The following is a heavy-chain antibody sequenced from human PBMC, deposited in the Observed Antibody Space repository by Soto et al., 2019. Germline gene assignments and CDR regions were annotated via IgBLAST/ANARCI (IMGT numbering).Heavy chain of an antibody. CDR1: GFTFRNYG. CDR2: TWDDGIKN. J-gene: IGHJ5*01. V-gene: IGHV3-33*01. Sequence: QVQVVDSGGSVVQPGRSLRLVSGASGFTFRNYGLHWVRQAPGKGLECLAATWDDGIKNHYADYLEGRLSTCRAKSKNTVYLQIISLIAADTAVYYCARDQGDIVGTPIDNNGLSTRLESWGQGKLVKVS. CDR3: ARDQGDIVGTPIDNNGLSTRLES. D-gene: IGHD2-8*01.